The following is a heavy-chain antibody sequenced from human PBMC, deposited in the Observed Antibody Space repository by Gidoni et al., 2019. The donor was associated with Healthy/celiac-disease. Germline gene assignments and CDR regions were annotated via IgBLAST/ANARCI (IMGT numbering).Heavy chain of an antibody. V-gene: IGHV3-53*01. Sequence: EVQLVESGGGLIQPGGSLRLPCGASGFTVSSNYMSWVRQAPGKGLEWVSVIDSGGSTYYADSVKGRFTISRDNSKNTLYLQMNSLRAEDTAVYYCARDRRRGSYYYGMDVWGQGTTVTVSS. D-gene: IGHD3-16*01. CDR2: IDSGGST. CDR3: ARDRRRGSYYYGMDV. CDR1: GFTVSSNY. J-gene: IGHJ6*02.